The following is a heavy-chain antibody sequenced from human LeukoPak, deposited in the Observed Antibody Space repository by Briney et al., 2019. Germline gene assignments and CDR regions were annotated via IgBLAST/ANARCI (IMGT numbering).Heavy chain of an antibody. Sequence: PSKTLSLTCAVYGGSFSDYWSWIRQPPGTGLAWIGDINHSGSANYNPSLKSRVTISVDKSVRQFFLKISPVIVADTAIYYCARERASNNFNNWLDPWGPGTLVTVSS. CDR3: ARERASNNFNNWLDP. CDR1: GGSFSDY. D-gene: IGHD1-20*01. CDR2: INHSGSA. J-gene: IGHJ5*02. V-gene: IGHV4-34*01.